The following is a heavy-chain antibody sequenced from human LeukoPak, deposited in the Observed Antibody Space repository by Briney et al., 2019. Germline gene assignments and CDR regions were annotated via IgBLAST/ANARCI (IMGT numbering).Heavy chain of an antibody. D-gene: IGHD6-6*01. V-gene: IGHV4-59*01. Sequence: SETLSLTCTVSGGSISSYYWSWIRQPPGKGLEWIGYIYYSGSTNYNPSLKSRVTISVDTSKNQFSLKLSSVTAADTAVYYCARGWSIAARPFYYYGMDVWGQGTTVTVSS. J-gene: IGHJ6*02. CDR2: IYYSGST. CDR3: ARGWSIAARPFYYYGMDV. CDR1: GGSISSYY.